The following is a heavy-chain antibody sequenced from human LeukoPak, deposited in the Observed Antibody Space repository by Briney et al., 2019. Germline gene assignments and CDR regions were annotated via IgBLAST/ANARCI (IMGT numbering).Heavy chain of an antibody. V-gene: IGHV3-48*03. CDR1: GFTFSSYE. CDR2: ISSSGSTI. D-gene: IGHD1-7*01. Sequence: GGSLRLSCAASGFTFSSYEMNWVRQAPGKGLDWVSCISSSGSTIYYADSVKGRFTISRDNAKNSLYLQMNSLRAEDTAVYDCARDLAGTTYYYYGMDVWGQGTTVTVSS. CDR3: ARDLAGTTYYYYGMDV. J-gene: IGHJ6*02.